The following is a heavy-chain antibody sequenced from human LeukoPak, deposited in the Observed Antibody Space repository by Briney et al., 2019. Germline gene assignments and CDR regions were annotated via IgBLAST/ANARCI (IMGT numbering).Heavy chain of an antibody. Sequence: PSETLSLTCTVSGGSISSSSYYWGWIRQPPGKGLEWIGSIYYSGSTYYNPSLKSRVTISVDTSKNQFSLKLSSVTAADTAVYYCARGSVGAINYFDYWGQGTLVTVSS. CDR2: IYYSGST. CDR1: GGSISSSSYY. V-gene: IGHV4-39*01. CDR3: ARGSVGAINYFDY. D-gene: IGHD1-26*01. J-gene: IGHJ4*02.